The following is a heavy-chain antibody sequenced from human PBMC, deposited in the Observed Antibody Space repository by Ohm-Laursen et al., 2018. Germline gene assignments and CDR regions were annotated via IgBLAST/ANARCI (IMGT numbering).Heavy chain of an antibody. CDR3: ARDLATADY. V-gene: IGHV3-30*03. CDR1: GFTFSSYS. CDR2: ISYDGSNK. D-gene: IGHD1-14*01. J-gene: IGHJ4*02. Sequence: SLRLSCSASGFTFSSYSMNWVRQAPGKGLEWVAVISYDGSNKYYADSVKGRFTISRDNAKNSLYLQMNSLRAEDTAVYYCARDLATADYWGQGTLVTVSS.